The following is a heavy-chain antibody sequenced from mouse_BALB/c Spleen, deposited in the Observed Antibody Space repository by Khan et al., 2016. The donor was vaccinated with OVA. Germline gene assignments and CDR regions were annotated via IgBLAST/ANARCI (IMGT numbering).Heavy chain of an antibody. CDR1: GYTFTSYW. D-gene: IGHD2-14*01. CDR3: TGGEYDGDY. CDR2: LYPGSGST. J-gene: IGHJ2*01. V-gene: IGHV1S22*01. Sequence: LQQPGSELVRPGASVKLSCKASGYTFTSYWMHWVKQRPGQGLEWIGHLYPGSGSTNYDEKFKSKATLTVDTSSSTAYMQLSSLTSEDSAVYYCTGGEYDGDYGGQGTTLTGSS.